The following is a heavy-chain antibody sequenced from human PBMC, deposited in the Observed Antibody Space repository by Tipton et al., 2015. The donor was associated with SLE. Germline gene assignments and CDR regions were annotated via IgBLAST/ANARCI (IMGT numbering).Heavy chain of an antibody. CDR2: IYHSGST. D-gene: IGHD3-3*01. V-gene: IGHV4-38-2*02. Sequence: TLSLTCTVSGYSLSSGYYWGWIRQPPGKGLEWIGCIYHSGSTYYNPSLKSRVTISIDPSKNQFSLKLTSVTAADTAVYYCARDPRDDFWSGLPWGQGTLVTVSS. J-gene: IGHJ4*02. CDR1: GYSLSSGYY. CDR3: ARDPRDDFWSGLP.